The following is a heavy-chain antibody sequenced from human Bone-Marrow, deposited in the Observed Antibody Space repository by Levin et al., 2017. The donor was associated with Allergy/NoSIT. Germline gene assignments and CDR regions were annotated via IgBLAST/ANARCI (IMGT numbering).Heavy chain of an antibody. Sequence: PSETLSLTCTVSGGSISGDYYWSWIRQPPGKGLEWIGYIYYSGTTYYNPSLKSRVTMSVDRSKSPFSVKLSSVTAADTAVYYCARASWSGYSANLPTTDAFRIWGQGTMVTVSS. J-gene: IGHJ3*02. CDR3: ARASWSGYSANLPTTDAFRI. V-gene: IGHV4-30-4*01. CDR1: GGSISGDYY. CDR2: IYYSGTT. D-gene: IGHD5-18*01.